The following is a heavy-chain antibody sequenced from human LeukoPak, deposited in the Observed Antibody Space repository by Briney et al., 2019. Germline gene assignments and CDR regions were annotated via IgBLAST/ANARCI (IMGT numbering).Heavy chain of an antibody. CDR1: GYSISSGYY. Sequence: PSETLSLTCTVSGYSISSGYYWGWIRQPPGKGLEWIGSIYHSGSTYYNPSLKSRVTISVDTSKNQFSLKLSSVTAADTAVYYCARWVGDDAFDIWGQGTMVTVSS. D-gene: IGHD3-16*01. CDR3: ARWVGDDAFDI. CDR2: IYHSGST. J-gene: IGHJ3*02. V-gene: IGHV4-38-2*02.